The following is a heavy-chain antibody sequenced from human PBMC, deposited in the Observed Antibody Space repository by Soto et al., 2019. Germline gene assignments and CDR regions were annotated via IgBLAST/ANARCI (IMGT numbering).Heavy chain of an antibody. CDR2: VSYSGDT. Sequence: QVQLQESGPGLVKPSETLSLTCSVSGDSIRSSSFYWAWIRQPPGKRMEWIATVSYSGDTYYIPSLKSRLTISLDTSKNQFSLRLRSVTAGADTAVYYCARQASFGDYYFDYWGQGTLVTYSS. J-gene: IGHJ4*02. D-gene: IGHD4-17*01. CDR3: ARQASFGDYYFDY. CDR1: GDSIRSSSFY. V-gene: IGHV4-39*01.